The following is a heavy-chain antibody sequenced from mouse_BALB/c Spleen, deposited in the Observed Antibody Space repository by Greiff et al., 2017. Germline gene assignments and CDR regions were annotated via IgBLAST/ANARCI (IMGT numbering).Heavy chain of an antibody. CDR3: ARALYGSSSFFDY. Sequence: VQRVESGPGLVAPSQSLSITCTVSGFSLTSYGVHWVRQPPGKGLEWLGVIWAGGSTNYNSALMSRLSISKDNSKSQVFLKMNSLQTDDTAMYYCARALYGSSSFFDYWGQGTTLTVSS. CDR2: IWAGGST. CDR1: GFSLTSYG. J-gene: IGHJ2*01. D-gene: IGHD1-1*01. V-gene: IGHV2-9*02.